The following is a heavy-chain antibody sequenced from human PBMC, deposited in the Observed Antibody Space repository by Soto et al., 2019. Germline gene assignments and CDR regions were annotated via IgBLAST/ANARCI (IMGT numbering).Heavy chain of an antibody. CDR3: ARQPVPGMITFGKYYGMDV. J-gene: IGHJ6*02. Sequence: GESLKISCKGSGYSFTSYWIGWVRQMPGKGLEWMGIIYPGDSDTRYSPSFQGQVTISAGKSISTAYLQWSSLKASDTAMYYCARQPVPGMITFGKYYGMDVWGQGTTVVVCS. CDR2: IYPGDSDT. V-gene: IGHV5-51*01. CDR1: GYSFTSYW. D-gene: IGHD3-16*01.